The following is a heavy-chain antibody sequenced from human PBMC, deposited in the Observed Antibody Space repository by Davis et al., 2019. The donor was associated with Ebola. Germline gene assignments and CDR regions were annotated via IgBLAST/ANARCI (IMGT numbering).Heavy chain of an antibody. CDR3: ARVPLLGSGWDYYFDY. CDR1: GGTFSSYA. CDR2: IIPILGIA. Sequence: AASVTVSCKASGGTFSSYAISWVRQAPGQGLEWMGRIIPILGIANYAQKFQGRVTITADKSTCTAYMEVRSLRSDDTAVYYCARVPLLGSGWDYYFDYWGQGTLVTVSS. V-gene: IGHV1-69*04. D-gene: IGHD6-19*01. J-gene: IGHJ4*02.